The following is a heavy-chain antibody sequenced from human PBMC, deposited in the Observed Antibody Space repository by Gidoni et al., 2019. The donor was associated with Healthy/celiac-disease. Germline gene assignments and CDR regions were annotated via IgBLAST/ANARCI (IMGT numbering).Heavy chain of an antibody. CDR2: ISSSSSYI. V-gene: IGHV3-21*01. D-gene: IGHD3-10*01. Sequence: EVQLVESGGGLVKPGGSLRLSCAASGFTFRSYSLNWVRQAPGKGLEWVASISSSSSYIYYADSVKGRFTISRDNAKNSLYLQMNSLRAEDTAVYYCARGAPYYYGSGTPLECWFDPWGQGTLVTVSS. CDR3: ARGAPYYYGSGTPLECWFDP. J-gene: IGHJ5*02. CDR1: GFTFRSYS.